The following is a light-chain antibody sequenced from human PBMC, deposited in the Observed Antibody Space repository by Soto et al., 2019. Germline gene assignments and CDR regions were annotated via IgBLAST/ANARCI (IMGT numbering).Light chain of an antibody. CDR3: SSYAGSNNWV. CDR1: SSDVGGYNY. J-gene: IGLJ3*02. CDR2: EVT. V-gene: IGLV2-8*01. Sequence: QSALTQPPSASGSPGQSVTISCTGTSSDVGGYNYVSWYQQHPGKAPKLMISEVTKRPSGAPDRFSGSKSGNTASLTVSGLQAEDEADYYCSSYAGSNNWVFGGGTKLTVL.